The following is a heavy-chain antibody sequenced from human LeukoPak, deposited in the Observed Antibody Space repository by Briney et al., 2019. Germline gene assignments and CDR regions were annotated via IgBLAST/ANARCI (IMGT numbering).Heavy chain of an antibody. V-gene: IGHV3-21*04. D-gene: IGHD3-22*01. J-gene: IGHJ4*02. Sequence: PGGSLRLSCVASGFTFSSYNMNWVRQAPGKGLEWVSSISSSSIYIYYADSVKGRFTISRDNAKNSLYLQMNSLRAEDTALYYCARDGYYYDSSGYYAKYYFDYWGQGTLVTVSS. CDR1: GFTFSSYN. CDR2: ISSSSIYI. CDR3: ARDGYYYDSSGYYAKYYFDY.